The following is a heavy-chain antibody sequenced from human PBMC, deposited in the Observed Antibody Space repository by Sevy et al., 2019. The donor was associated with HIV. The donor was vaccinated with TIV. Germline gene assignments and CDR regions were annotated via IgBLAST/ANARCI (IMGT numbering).Heavy chain of an antibody. Sequence: GGSLRLSCAASGFTFSSYSMNWVRQAPGKGLEWVSYISSSSSTIYYADSVKGRFTISRDNAKNSLYLQMNSLRDEDTAVYYGASGTVYGGSAQNNYWGQGTLVTVSS. CDR2: ISSSSSTI. CDR3: ASGTVYGGSAQNNY. D-gene: IGHD3-10*01. J-gene: IGHJ4*02. CDR1: GFTFSSYS. V-gene: IGHV3-48*02.